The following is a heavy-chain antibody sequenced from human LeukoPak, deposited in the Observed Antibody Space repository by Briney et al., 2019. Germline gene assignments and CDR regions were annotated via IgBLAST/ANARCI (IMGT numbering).Heavy chain of an antibody. V-gene: IGHV4-59*11. CDR2: IYYSGST. CDR1: GGSISSHY. D-gene: IGHD1-26*01. J-gene: IGHJ5*02. Sequence: PSETLSLTCTVSGGSISSHYWGWIRQPPGKGLEWIGYIYYSGSTNYNPSLKSRVTISVDTSKNQFSLKLSSVTAADTAVYYCAQDAGVGEWFDPWGQGTLVTVSS. CDR3: AQDAGVGEWFDP.